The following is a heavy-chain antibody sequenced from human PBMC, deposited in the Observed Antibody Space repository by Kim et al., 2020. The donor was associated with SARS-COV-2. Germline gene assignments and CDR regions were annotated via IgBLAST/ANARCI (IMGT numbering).Heavy chain of an antibody. Sequence: SETLSLTCAVYGGSFSGYYWSWIRQPPGKGLEWIGEINHSGSTNYNPSLKSRVTISVDTSKNQFSLKLSSVTAADTAVYYCARTHYDFWSGCFDYWGQGTLVTVSS. D-gene: IGHD3-3*01. CDR2: INHSGST. J-gene: IGHJ4*02. V-gene: IGHV4-34*01. CDR1: GGSFSGYY. CDR3: ARTHYDFWSGCFDY.